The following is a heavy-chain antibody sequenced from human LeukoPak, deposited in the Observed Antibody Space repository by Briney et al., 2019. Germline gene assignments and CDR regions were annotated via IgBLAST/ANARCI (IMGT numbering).Heavy chain of an antibody. V-gene: IGHV4-39*07. CDR2: INHSGST. J-gene: IGHJ4*02. CDR3: ASRGTF. Sequence: SETLSLTCTVSGGSISSSSYYWGWIRQPPGKGLEWIGEINHSGSTNYNPSLKSRVTISVDTSKNQFSLKLSSVTAADTTVYYCASRGTFWGQGTLVTVSS. D-gene: IGHD3-16*01. CDR1: GGSISSSSYY.